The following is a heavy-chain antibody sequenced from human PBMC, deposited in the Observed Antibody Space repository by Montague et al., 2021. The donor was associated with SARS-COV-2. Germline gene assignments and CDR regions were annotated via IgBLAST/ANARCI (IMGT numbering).Heavy chain of an antibody. V-gene: IGHV4-61*01. D-gene: IGHD3-22*01. J-gene: IGHJ4*02. CDR2: VYHTGST. Sequence: SETLSLTCSVSGVSISSGSYYWSWVRQPPGKGLEWIGYVYHTGSTNYNPSLKSRVTLSIDTSKNQFSLNLTSVTAADTAVYYCVREKYYFDDSGSKWGQEPWSPS. CDR3: VREKYYFDDSGSK. CDR1: GVSISSGSYY.